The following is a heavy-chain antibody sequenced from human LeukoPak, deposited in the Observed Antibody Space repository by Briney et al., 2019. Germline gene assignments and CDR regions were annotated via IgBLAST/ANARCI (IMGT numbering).Heavy chain of an antibody. CDR3: AKDLDSSSWYSPYYYYYGMDV. CDR1: GFTFSSYA. CDR2: IGGSGGST. V-gene: IGHV3-23*01. J-gene: IGHJ6*02. D-gene: IGHD6-13*01. Sequence: GGSLRLSCAASGFTFSSYAMSWVRQAPGKGLEWVSAIGGSGGSTYYADSVKGRFTISRDNSKNTLYLQMNSLRAEDTAVYYCAKDLDSSSWYSPYYYYYGMDVWGQGTTVTVSS.